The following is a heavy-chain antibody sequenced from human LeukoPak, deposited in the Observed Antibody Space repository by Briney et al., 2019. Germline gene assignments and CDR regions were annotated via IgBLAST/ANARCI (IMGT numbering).Heavy chain of an antibody. J-gene: IGHJ4*02. CDR1: GFTVSSNY. V-gene: IGHV3-66*01. CDR3: ASLYSSSWDHFDY. D-gene: IGHD6-13*01. Sequence: GGSLRLSCATSGFTVSSNYMSWVRQAPGKGLEWVSVIYSGGSTYYADSVKGRFTISRDNSKNTLYLQMNSLRAEDTAVYYCASLYSSSWDHFDYWGQGTLVTVSS. CDR2: IYSGGST.